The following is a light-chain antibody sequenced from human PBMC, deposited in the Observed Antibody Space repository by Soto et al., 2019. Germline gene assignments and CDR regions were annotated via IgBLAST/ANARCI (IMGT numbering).Light chain of an antibody. Sequence: DIQMTQSPSSLSASVGDRVTLTCRASQDITQSLNWYQQKPGKAPKLLIFDAFNLKTGVPTRFSGSGSATDFTFTISSLQPEDIATYYCQQYYILPITFGQGTRLEIK. CDR1: QDITQS. CDR2: DAF. V-gene: IGKV1-33*01. CDR3: QQYYILPIT. J-gene: IGKJ5*01.